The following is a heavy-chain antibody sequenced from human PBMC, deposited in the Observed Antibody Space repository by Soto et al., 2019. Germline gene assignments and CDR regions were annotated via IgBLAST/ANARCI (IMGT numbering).Heavy chain of an antibody. CDR3: AAPGIAAADGFDY. V-gene: IGHV4-30-2*01. J-gene: IGHJ4*02. D-gene: IGHD6-13*01. CDR2: IYHSGST. CDR1: GGSISSGGYS. Sequence: SETLSLTCAVSGGSISSGGYSWSWIRQPPGKGLEWIGYIYHSGSTYYNPSLKSRVTISVDRSKNQFSLKLSSVTAADTAVYYCAAPGIAAADGFDYWGQGTLVTVSS.